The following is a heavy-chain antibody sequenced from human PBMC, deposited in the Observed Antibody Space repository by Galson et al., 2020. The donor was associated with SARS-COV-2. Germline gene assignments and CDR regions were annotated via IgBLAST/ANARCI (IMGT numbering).Heavy chain of an antibody. D-gene: IGHD1-26*01. J-gene: IGHJ4*02. CDR3: AKKIVGPTDYFDY. V-gene: IGHV3-30*02. CDR2: IRYDGSKK. CDR1: GFTFSSYG. Sequence: GGYLRLSCAASGFTFSSYGMQWVRQAPGKGLEWVAFIRYDGSKKYYADSVKSRFTISRDNSKNTLYLQMDSLRTEDTAVYYCAKKIVGPTDYFDYWGQGTLVTVSS.